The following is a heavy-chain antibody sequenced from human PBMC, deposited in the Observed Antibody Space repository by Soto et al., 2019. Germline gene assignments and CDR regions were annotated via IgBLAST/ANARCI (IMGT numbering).Heavy chain of an antibody. Sequence: QVQLVQSGPDLKRPGASMKVSCKASGYTFTSDGISWGRQAPGQGLEWMAWISPLKGRTQYSQKAQGRVTLSTDTSSNTAYMEMTPLRVDDTAVYYCALDYGDRPEYFKHWGQGTLVTVS. V-gene: IGHV1-18*04. CDR1: GYTFTSDG. CDR2: ISPLKGRT. D-gene: IGHD4-17*01. CDR3: ALDYGDRPEYFKH. J-gene: IGHJ1*01.